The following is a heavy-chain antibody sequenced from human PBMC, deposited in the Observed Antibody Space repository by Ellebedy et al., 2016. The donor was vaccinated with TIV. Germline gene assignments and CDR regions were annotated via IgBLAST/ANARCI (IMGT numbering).Heavy chain of an antibody. Sequence: GESLKISCAASGFTFNNYAMSWVRQAPGKGLEWVSTISHTGSRTYYANSVEGRFIISRDNSKNTLYLQMNSLRAEDTAMYYCAKDKVFGDSKWEIDVWGQGTTVTVSS. V-gene: IGHV3-23*01. D-gene: IGHD4-17*01. CDR1: GFTFNNYA. CDR3: AKDKVFGDSKWEIDV. J-gene: IGHJ6*02. CDR2: ISHTGSRT.